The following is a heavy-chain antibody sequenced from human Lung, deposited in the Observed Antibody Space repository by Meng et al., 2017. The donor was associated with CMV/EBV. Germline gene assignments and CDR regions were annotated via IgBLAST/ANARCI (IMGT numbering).Heavy chain of an antibody. Sequence: QGRRGECGGGVGQLGVFLRLVCGGSGVSTYGMDWVRQVPGKGLEWVAFIWFDGSSKYYADSVKGRFSISRDNSKNTLYLQMNSLRPEDTGVYYCAKDGKSGGYFDYWGQGTLVTVSS. CDR3: AKDGKSGGYFDY. V-gene: IGHV3-30*02. D-gene: IGHD1-1*01. CDR2: IWFDGSSK. J-gene: IGHJ4*02. CDR1: GVSTYG.